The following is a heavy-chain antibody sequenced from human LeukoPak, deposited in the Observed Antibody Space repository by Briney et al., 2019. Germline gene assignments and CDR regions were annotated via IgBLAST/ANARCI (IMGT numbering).Heavy chain of an antibody. CDR2: INHSGST. D-gene: IGHD3-16*01. CDR3: ARVLRVSPRSFDP. J-gene: IGHJ5*02. V-gene: IGHV4-34*01. CDR1: GGSFSGYY. Sequence: SETLSLTCAVYGGSFSGYYWSWIRQPPGKGLEWIGEINHSGSTNYNPSLKSRVTISVDTPKNQFSLKLSSVTAADTAVYYCARVLRVSPRSFDPWGQGTLVTVSS.